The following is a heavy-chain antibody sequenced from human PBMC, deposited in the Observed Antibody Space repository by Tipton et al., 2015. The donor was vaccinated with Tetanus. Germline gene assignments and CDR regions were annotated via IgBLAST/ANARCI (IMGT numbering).Heavy chain of an antibody. CDR1: GYTFSRYG. D-gene: IGHD3-22*01. V-gene: IGHV1-18*01. CDR3: ARYDSSGVTFDY. CDR2: ISPESGGT. J-gene: IGHJ4*02. Sequence: QSGPEVKKPGASVKVSCKASGYTFSRYGISWVRQAPGQGLEWMGIISPESGGTNYAQKFQGRVTMTVDTSTSTVYMDLSRLTSEDTAVYYCARYDSSGVTFDYWSQGTLVTVSS.